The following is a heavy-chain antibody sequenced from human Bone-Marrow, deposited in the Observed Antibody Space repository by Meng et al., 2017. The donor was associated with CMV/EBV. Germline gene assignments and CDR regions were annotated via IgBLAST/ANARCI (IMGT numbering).Heavy chain of an antibody. J-gene: IGHJ4*02. D-gene: IGHD5-12*01. CDR2: IRYDGSNK. CDR3: AKNKFAGDIRSLGFDFDY. CDR1: GFTFSSYG. Sequence: GESLKISCAASGFTFSSYGMHWVRRAPGKGLEGVAFIRYDGSNKYYADSVKGRFTISRDNAKKSLYLQMNSLRAEDMAFYYCAKNKFAGDIRSLGFDFDYWGQGTLVTVSS. V-gene: IGHV3-30*02.